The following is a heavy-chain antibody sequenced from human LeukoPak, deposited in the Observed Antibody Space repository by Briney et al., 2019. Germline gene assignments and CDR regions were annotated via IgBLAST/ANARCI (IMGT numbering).Heavy chain of an antibody. Sequence: PSETLSLTCSVSGDSTTSFSGDSITISYSPWIRQPPGKGLEWLGDISYIANTNHNPSLKSRFSMSVDTSKKQFFLSLSSVTTADTAGYYCACLPVGHNNFFVYWGQGLLVTVSS. CDR2: ISYIANT. D-gene: IGHD1-26*01. CDR3: ACLPVGHNNFFVY. CDR1: GDSTTSFSGDSITISY. V-gene: IGHV4-61*05. J-gene: IGHJ4*02.